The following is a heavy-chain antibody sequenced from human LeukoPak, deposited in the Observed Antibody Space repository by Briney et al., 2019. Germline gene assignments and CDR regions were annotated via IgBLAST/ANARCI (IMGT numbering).Heavy chain of an antibody. CDR3: ARSGLTLRLGTHSKPGGMDV. D-gene: IGHD3-16*01. J-gene: IGHJ6*02. V-gene: IGHV1-46*01. Sequence: ASVKVSCKASGYTFTSYYMHWVRQAPGQGLEWMGIINPSGGSTSYAQKFQGRVTMTRDTSTSTVYVELSSLRSDDTAVYYCARSGLTLRLGTHSKPGGMDVWGQGTTVTVSS. CDR2: INPSGGST. CDR1: GYTFTSYY.